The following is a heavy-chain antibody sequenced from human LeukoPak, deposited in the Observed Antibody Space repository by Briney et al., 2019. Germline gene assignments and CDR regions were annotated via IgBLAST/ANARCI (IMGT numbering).Heavy chain of an antibody. D-gene: IGHD6-19*01. CDR2: INHSGST. CDR3: ARPTGYSSA. V-gene: IGHV4-39*07. CDR1: GGSISSGGYY. J-gene: IGHJ5*02. Sequence: SETLSLTCTVSGGSISSGGYYWSWIRQPPGKGLEWIGEINHSGSTNYNPSLKSRVTISVDTSKNQFSLKLSSVTAADTAVYYCARPTGYSSAWGQGTLVTVSS.